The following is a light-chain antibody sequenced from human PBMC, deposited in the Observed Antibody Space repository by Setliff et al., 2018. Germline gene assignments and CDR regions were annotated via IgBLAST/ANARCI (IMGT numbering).Light chain of an antibody. J-gene: IGLJ1*01. V-gene: IGLV7-43*01. CDR3: LLYYGGDQSYV. CDR2: STS. CDR1: TGAVTSGYY. Sequence: QAVVTQEPSLTVSPGGTVTLTCASSTGAVTSGYYPNWFQQKPGQAPRALIYSTSNKHPWTPARFSGSLLGGRAALTLSGVQPEDEAEYYCLLYYGGDQSYVFGTGTKVTVL.